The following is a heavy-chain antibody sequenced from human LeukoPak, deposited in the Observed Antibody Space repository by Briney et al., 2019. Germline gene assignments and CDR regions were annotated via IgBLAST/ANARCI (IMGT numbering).Heavy chain of an antibody. Sequence: PSETLSFTCTVSGGSIGSYHWNWIRQPPGKGLEWIGIAFYSGGTNYNPSLKSRVAISGDTSKNQFALKLSSVTAADTAAYYCAASFGGYVLDYWGQGALVIVSS. CDR3: AASFGGYVLDY. V-gene: IGHV4-59*01. D-gene: IGHD5-12*01. J-gene: IGHJ4*02. CDR2: AFYSGGT. CDR1: GGSIGSYH.